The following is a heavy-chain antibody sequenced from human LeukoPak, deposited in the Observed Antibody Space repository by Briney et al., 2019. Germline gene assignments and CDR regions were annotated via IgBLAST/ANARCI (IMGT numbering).Heavy chain of an antibody. V-gene: IGHV3-21*01. CDR3: ARLLGYCSGGSCYGGNWFDP. CDR1: GFTFSSYS. J-gene: IGHJ5*02. D-gene: IGHD2-15*01. Sequence: GGSLRLSCAASGFTFSSYSVNWVRQAPGKGLEWVSSISSSSSYIYYADSVKGRFTISRDNAKNSLYLQMNSLRAEDTAVYYCARLLGYCSGGSCYGGNWFDPWGQGTLVTVSS. CDR2: ISSSSSYI.